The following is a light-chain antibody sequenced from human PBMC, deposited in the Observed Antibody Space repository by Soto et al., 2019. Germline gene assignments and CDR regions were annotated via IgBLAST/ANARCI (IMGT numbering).Light chain of an antibody. CDR3: EQSYSTWWT. V-gene: IGKV1-39*01. J-gene: IGKJ1*01. CDR1: QSISNY. Sequence: DIQMTQSQASLSASVGDRVTITCRASQSISNYLNWYQQKPGKAPKLLIYGASSLQSGVPSRFSGSGSGTDFTLTISSLQPEDFATYYCEQSYSTWWTFGQGTKVEIK. CDR2: GAS.